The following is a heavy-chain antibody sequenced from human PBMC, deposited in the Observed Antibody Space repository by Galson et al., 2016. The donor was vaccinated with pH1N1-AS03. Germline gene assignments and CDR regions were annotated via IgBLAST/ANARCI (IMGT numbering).Heavy chain of an antibody. CDR2: IYLDDSDT. CDR3: ARLTLSSGWPCDY. J-gene: IGHJ4*01. Sequence: QSGAEVKKPGESLKISCQGSGYSFTNYWIGWVRQMPGKGLEWMGIIYLDDSDTRYSPSFQGQVTISADKSISTAYLQWSSLKASDTATYYCARLTLSSGWPCDYWGQGTLVTVSS. CDR1: GYSFTNYW. V-gene: IGHV5-51*01. D-gene: IGHD6-19*01.